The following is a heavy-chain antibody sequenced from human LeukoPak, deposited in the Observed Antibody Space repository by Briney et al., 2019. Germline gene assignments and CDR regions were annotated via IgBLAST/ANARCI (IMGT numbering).Heavy chain of an antibody. D-gene: IGHD4-23*01. CDR1: GGTFTGYY. CDR3: ARQATVVTFLYYYYYMDV. CDR2: INHNGST. V-gene: IGHV4-34*01. Sequence: SETLSLTCAVYGGTFTGYYWSWVRQPPGKGLEWIGGINHNGSTTYNPPLKQRGTITIKTTKNQFSLKHRSVTTPDTALFYFARQATVVTFLYYYYYMDVWGKGTTVTISS. J-gene: IGHJ6*03.